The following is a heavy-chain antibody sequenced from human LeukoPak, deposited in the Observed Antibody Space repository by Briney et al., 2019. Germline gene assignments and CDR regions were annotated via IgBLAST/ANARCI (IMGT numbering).Heavy chain of an antibody. CDR3: ARESESSGWYDY. CDR2: ISGDGGSA. J-gene: IGHJ4*02. CDR1: GFMFHDYA. V-gene: IGHV3-43*02. D-gene: IGHD6-19*01. Sequence: GGSLRLSCAGPGFMFHDYAIHWVRQAPGKGLEWVSLISGDGGSAFYADSVKGRFTISRDNSKNSLYLQMNSLRSDDTALYYCARESESSGWYDYWGQGTLVTVSS.